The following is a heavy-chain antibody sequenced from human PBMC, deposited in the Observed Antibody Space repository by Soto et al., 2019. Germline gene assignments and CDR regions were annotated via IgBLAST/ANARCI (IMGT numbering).Heavy chain of an antibody. Sequence: QVQLVQSGAEVKKPGASVKVSCKASGYTFTGYYMHWVRQAPGQGLEWMGWSNPHSGGTNYAQKFQSRVTMTMDTSISTAYMELSRLRSDATAVYYCASAPRAEGSAWGQGTLVTVSS. D-gene: IGHD6-19*01. CDR2: SNPHSGGT. CDR3: ASAPRAEGSA. V-gene: IGHV1-2*02. J-gene: IGHJ4*02. CDR1: GYTFTGYY.